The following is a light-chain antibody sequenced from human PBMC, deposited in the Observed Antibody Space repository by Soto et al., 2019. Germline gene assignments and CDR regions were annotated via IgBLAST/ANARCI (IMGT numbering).Light chain of an antibody. J-gene: IGKJ1*01. CDR3: QQYNSYAPT. Sequence: DIQMTQSPSTLSASVGDRVSISCRASQSIGSWLAWHQQKPGKAPKLLIFDASSLESGVPLRFSGSGSGTEFTLTLSSLQPDDFATYSCQQYNSYAPTFGQGTKVEIK. CDR2: DAS. CDR1: QSIGSW. V-gene: IGKV1-5*01.